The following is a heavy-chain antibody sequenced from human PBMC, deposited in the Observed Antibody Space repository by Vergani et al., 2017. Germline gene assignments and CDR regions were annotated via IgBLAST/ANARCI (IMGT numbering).Heavy chain of an antibody. CDR2: IRPNGIT. CDR3: AREGYCTNGVCFTLFDV. CDR1: GGSFNDYW. Sequence: QAQLQQWGAGLLKPSETLSLTCAIYGGSFNDYWWTWIRQPPGKGLEWIGEIRPNGITHSSPSLKSRVTISIDTSTHQFSLNLRSVTAADTAVYYWAREGYCTNGVCFTLFDVWGQGALVTVSS. V-gene: IGHV4-34*01. J-gene: IGHJ4*02. D-gene: IGHD2-8*01.